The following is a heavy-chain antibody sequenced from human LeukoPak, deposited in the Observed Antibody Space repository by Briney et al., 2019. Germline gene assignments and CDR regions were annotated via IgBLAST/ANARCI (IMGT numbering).Heavy chain of an antibody. CDR3: SRAYSTGWLGINDY. V-gene: IGHV3-49*04. Sequence: GGSLRLSCTASGFTFSDYAVTWVRQAPGKGLEWVGFIRKKANGGTADYAASVKRRFTISREDSKTIAYLQMNSLKTEDTAVYYCSRAYSTGWLGINDYWGQGALVTVSS. CDR1: GFTFSDYA. D-gene: IGHD6-19*01. CDR2: IRKKANGGTA. J-gene: IGHJ4*02.